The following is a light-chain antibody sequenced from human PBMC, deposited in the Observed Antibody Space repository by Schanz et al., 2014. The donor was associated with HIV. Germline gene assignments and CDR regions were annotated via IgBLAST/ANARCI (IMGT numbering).Light chain of an antibody. CDR2: AAS. Sequence: EIVLTQSPGTLSLSPGERATLSCRASQSVGSYLAWYQQKPGQAPRLLIFAASSRATGIPDRFSGSESGTDFTLTISSVEPEDYAMYYCQQYGSPPWTFGQGTKVEVK. V-gene: IGKV3-20*01. CDR1: QSVGSY. CDR3: QQYGSPPWT. J-gene: IGKJ1*01.